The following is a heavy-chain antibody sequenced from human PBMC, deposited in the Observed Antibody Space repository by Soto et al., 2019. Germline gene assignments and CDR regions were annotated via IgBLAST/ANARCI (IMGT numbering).Heavy chain of an antibody. J-gene: IGHJ5*02. Sequence: ASVKVSSKAPWDTFTSHYNNCVRQAPGQGLEWMGVINPHGGSTAYAQKLKGRVTLTRDTSASTVYMEVSSLTSEDTAMYYCARSSGGNFGIIIEGTNWFAPWGQGTLVTVSS. D-gene: IGHD1-26*01. CDR1: WDTFTSHY. CDR2: INPHGGST. V-gene: IGHV1-46*01. CDR3: ARSSGGNFGIIIEGTNWFAP.